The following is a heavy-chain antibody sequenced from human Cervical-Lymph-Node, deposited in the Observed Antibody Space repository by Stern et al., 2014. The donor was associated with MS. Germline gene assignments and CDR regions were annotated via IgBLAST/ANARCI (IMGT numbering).Heavy chain of an antibody. V-gene: IGHV3-30*18. CDR1: GFSFSDYG. CDR3: AKDLGGNAFDY. CDR2: ISYDGTHK. Sequence: VQLVQSGGGVVQPGTSLRLSCTASGFSFSDYGIHWVRQAPGKALEWVAVISYDGTHKDYADSLKGRVTISRDNSKNTLYLQMNSLRSDDTAVYYCAKDLGGNAFDYWGQGTLVTVSS. J-gene: IGHJ4*02. D-gene: IGHD4-23*01.